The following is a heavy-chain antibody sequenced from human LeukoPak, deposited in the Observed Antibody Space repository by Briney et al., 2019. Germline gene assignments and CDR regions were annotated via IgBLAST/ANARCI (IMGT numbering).Heavy chain of an antibody. CDR3: AKLLGTATTYDS. CDR1: LFTFIGNW. D-gene: IGHD5-24*01. CDR2: INPDGSQK. V-gene: IGHV3-7*01. J-gene: IGHJ4*02. Sequence: PGGALTLSCEASLFTFIGNWMSGVRQAPGKGLEWVASINPDGSQKFYVDSVKGRFTISRDNTKSSLYLQMNSLGAEDTAMYYCAKLLGTATTYDSWGQGTRVTVSS.